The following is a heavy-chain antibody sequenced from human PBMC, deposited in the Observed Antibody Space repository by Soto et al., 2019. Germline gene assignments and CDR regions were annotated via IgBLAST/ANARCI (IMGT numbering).Heavy chain of an antibody. J-gene: IGHJ3*02. CDR1: GFTFSSYA. CDR2: ISGSGGST. CDR3: AKKLTVTTLLDAFDI. Sequence: GGSLRLSCAASGFTFSSYAMSWVRQAPGKGLEWVSAISGSGGSTYYAHSEKGRFTISRDNSKNTLYLQMNSLRAEDTAVYYCAKKLTVTTLLDAFDIWGQGTMVTVSS. V-gene: IGHV3-23*01. D-gene: IGHD4-17*01.